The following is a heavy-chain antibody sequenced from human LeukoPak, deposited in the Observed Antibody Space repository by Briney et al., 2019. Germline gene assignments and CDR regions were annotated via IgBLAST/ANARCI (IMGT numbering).Heavy chain of an antibody. CDR1: GFAFSSYA. J-gene: IGHJ4*02. V-gene: IGHV3-23*01. Sequence: GGSLRLSCAASGFAFSSYAMSWVRQAPGKGLEWVSSISGTGGRTYYADSVKGRFTTSRDNSKNTLDLQMNSLRADDTAVYYCARDGYSNYWYLNLWGQGTLVTVSS. CDR2: ISGTGGRT. CDR3: ARDGYSNYWYLNL. D-gene: IGHD6-13*01.